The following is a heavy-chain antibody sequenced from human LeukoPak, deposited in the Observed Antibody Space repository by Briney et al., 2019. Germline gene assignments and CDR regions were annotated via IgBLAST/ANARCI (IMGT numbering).Heavy chain of an antibody. CDR3: AKRGLYGTVPFYGMDV. CDR2: ISSSGSTI. Sequence: GGSLRLSCVASGFTFSSYEMNWVRQAPGKGLEWVSYISSSGSTIYYADSVKGRFTISRDNAKNSLYLQMNSLRAEDTAVYYCAKRGLYGTVPFYGMDVWGQGTTVTVSS. V-gene: IGHV3-48*03. CDR1: GFTFSSYE. D-gene: IGHD2-8*02. J-gene: IGHJ6*02.